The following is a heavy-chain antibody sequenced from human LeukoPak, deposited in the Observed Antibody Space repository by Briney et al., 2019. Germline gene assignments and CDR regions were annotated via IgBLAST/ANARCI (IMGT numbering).Heavy chain of an antibody. J-gene: IGHJ4*02. Sequence: GASVKVSCKASGYSFTNCGISWVRQAPGQGLEWMGWISPYSGNTNYAQKLQDRVTMTTDTSTSTAYMELRRLRSDDTAMYYCARDASTSASDFWGQGTLVTVSP. CDR3: ARDASTSASDF. V-gene: IGHV1-18*01. D-gene: IGHD6-6*01. CDR2: ISPYSGNT. CDR1: GYSFTNCG.